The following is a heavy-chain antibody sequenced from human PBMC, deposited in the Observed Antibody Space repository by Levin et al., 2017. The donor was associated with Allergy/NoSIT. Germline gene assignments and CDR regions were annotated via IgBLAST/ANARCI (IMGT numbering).Heavy chain of an antibody. Sequence: GESLKISCAASGFTFSSYDMHWVRQATGKGLEWVSAIGTAGDTYYPGSVKGRFTISRENAKNSLYLQMNSLRAGDTAVYYCARADQPTRPWYFDLWGRGTLVTVSS. J-gene: IGHJ2*01. CDR2: IGTAGDT. V-gene: IGHV3-13*01. CDR3: ARADQPTRPWYFDL. D-gene: IGHD1-14*01. CDR1: GFTFSSYD.